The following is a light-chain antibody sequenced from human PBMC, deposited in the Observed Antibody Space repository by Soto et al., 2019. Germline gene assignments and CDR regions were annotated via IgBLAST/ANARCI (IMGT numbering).Light chain of an antibody. J-gene: IGKJ4*02. CDR2: DAS. CDR1: QSVSSY. CDR3: QQRSNWPPLT. V-gene: IGKV3-11*01. Sequence: EIVLTQSPATLSLSPGERATLSCRASQSVSSYLAWYQQKPGQAPRLLIYDASNRATGIPARFSGSGSGTDCTLTLSSLEPEDFAVYSCQQRSNWPPLTFGGGTKVEIK.